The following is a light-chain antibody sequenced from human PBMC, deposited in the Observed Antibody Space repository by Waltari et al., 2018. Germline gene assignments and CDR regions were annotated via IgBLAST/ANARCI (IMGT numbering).Light chain of an antibody. J-gene: IGLJ3*02. V-gene: IGLV8-61*01. CDR3: VLYMGSGIWV. CDR2: STN. CDR1: SGSVSTRSH. Sequence: QTVVTQEPSFSVSPGGTVPPTVGLSSGSVSTRSHPPWYQQTPGQAPRTLIYSTNTRSSGVPDRFSGSILGNKAALTITGAQADDESDYYCVLYMGSGIWVFGGGTKLTVL.